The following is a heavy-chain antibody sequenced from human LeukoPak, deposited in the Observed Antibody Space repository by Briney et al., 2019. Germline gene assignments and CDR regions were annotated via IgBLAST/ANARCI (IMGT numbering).Heavy chain of an antibody. V-gene: IGHV3-23*01. J-gene: IGHJ5*02. CDR1: GFTFSNYA. Sequence: GGSLRLPCAASGFTFSNYAMSWVRQAPGKGLECVSAISDSGDKTDYADSVRGRFTIYRDNSKDTLYLQMNSLGAADTAVYYCARVYAGYAPKFDPWGQGTLVTVSS. CDR2: ISDSGDKT. CDR3: ARVYAGYAPKFDP. D-gene: IGHD2-8*01.